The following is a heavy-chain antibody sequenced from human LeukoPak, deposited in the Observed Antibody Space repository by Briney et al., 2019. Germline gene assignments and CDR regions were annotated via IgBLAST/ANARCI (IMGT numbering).Heavy chain of an antibody. V-gene: IGHV4-31*03. CDR1: GGSISSGGYY. CDR3: ARDDSSGPSIVNYYYGMDV. Sequence: SETLSLTCTVSGGSISSGGYYWSWIRQHPGKGLEWIGYIYYSGSTYYNPSLKSRVTISVDTSKNQFSLKLSSVTAADTAVYYCARDDSSGPSIVNYYYGMDVWGQGTTVTVSS. J-gene: IGHJ6*02. D-gene: IGHD3-22*01. CDR2: IYYSGST.